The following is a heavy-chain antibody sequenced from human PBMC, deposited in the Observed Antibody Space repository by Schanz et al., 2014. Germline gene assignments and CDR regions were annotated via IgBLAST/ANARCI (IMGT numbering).Heavy chain of an antibody. D-gene: IGHD3-10*01. CDR1: GFGFDDYA. J-gene: IGHJ6*04. CDR2: ISYDGSSK. V-gene: IGHV3-33*08. Sequence: VQLVESGGGLVQPGGSLKLSCAASGFGFDDYAMSWVRQAPGKGLEWVALISYDGSSKNHADSVQGRFTISRDNSKNTLYLQMNSLSADDTAVYYCARSGVDVWGKGTPVTVSS. CDR3: ARSGVDV.